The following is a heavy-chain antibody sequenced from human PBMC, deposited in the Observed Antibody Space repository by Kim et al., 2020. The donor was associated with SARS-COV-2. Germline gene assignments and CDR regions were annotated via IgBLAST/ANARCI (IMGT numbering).Heavy chain of an antibody. V-gene: IGHV1-2*02. CDR3: ATFFKYAILTCSYPLDY. CDR2: INPNSGST. D-gene: IGHD3-9*01. CDR1: GYTFTDYY. Sequence: ASVKVSCKASGYTFTDYYMRWVRQAPGQGLEWMGWINPNSGSTNYAQKFQGRVTMTADTSISTAYMELSRLRSDDTAVYYCATFFKYAILTCSYPLDYWGQGTLVTVSS. J-gene: IGHJ4*02.